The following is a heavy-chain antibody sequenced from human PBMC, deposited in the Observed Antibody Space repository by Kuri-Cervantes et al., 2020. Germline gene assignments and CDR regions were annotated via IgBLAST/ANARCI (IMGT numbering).Heavy chain of an antibody. Sequence: SVKVSCKASGGTFSSYAISWVRQAPGQGLEWMGGIIPIFDTTHANYAQNFQGRVTITTDASTNTAYMELTSLRFEDTAMYYCTRGEYFDHYYMDVWGKGTTVTVSS. V-gene: IGHV1-69*05. J-gene: IGHJ6*03. CDR1: GGTFSSYA. CDR2: IIPIFDTTHA. CDR3: TRGEYFDHYYMDV. D-gene: IGHD3-16*01.